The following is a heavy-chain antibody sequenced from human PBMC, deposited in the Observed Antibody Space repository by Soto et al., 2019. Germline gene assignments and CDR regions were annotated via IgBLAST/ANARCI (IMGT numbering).Heavy chain of an antibody. CDR2: IYPGDSDT. CDR1: GYSFTSYW. J-gene: IGHJ4*02. Sequence: PGESLKISCKGSGYSFTSYWIGWVRQMPGKGLEWMGIIYPGDSDTRYSPSFQGQVTISADKSISTAYLQWSSLKASDTAMYYCARRRSHYYDSSGYYPFDYWGQGTLVTVSS. D-gene: IGHD3-22*01. CDR3: ARRRSHYYDSSGYYPFDY. V-gene: IGHV5-51*01.